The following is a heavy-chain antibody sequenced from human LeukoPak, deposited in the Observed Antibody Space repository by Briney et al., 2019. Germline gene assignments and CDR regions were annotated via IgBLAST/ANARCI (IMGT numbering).Heavy chain of an antibody. CDR1: GGSISSSSYY. V-gene: IGHV4-39*07. CDR2: IYYSGST. J-gene: IGHJ4*02. D-gene: IGHD4-17*01. CDR3: ARARREGMTTVTTYPYYFDY. Sequence: SETLSLTCTVSGGSISSSSYYWGWIRQPPGKGLEWIGSIYYSGSTYYNPSPKSRVTISVDTSKNQFSLKLSSVTAADTAVYYCARARREGMTTVTTYPYYFDYWGREPWSPSPQ.